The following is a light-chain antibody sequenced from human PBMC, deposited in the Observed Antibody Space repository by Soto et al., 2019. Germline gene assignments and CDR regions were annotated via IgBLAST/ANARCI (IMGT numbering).Light chain of an antibody. CDR2: LGS. CDR1: QSLLHSNGYNY. CDR3: MQALQTPWT. J-gene: IGKJ1*01. V-gene: IGKV2-28*01. Sequence: DIVMTQSPLSLPVTPGEPASISCRSSQSLLHSNGYNYLDWYLQKPGQSPQLLIYLGSNRASGVPDRFSGSGAGTDFTLKISRVEAEDVGGYYCMQALQTPWTFGQGTKVEIQ.